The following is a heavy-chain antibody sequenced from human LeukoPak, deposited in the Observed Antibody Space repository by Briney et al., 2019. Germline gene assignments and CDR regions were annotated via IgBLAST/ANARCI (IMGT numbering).Heavy chain of an antibody. D-gene: IGHD6-19*01. J-gene: IGHJ4*02. V-gene: IGHV3-48*04. CDR2: ISVSSNNI. CDR3: ARDLARGQWLVSHFDY. Sequence: PGGSLRLSCAASGFTFSSYSLNWVRQAPGKGLKWVSYISVSSNNIYYADSVKGRFTVSRDNAKNSVYLQMNSLRAEDTGVYYCARDLARGQWLVSHFDYWGQGTLVTVSS. CDR1: GFTFSSYS.